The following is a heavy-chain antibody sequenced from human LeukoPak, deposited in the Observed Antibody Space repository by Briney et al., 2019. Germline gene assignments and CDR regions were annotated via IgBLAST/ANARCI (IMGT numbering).Heavy chain of an antibody. V-gene: IGHV3-23*01. CDR1: GFNFAVSA. D-gene: IGHD3-10*01. Sequence: PGGSLRLSCAPSGFNFAVSAMSWVRQTPQKGLEWVSLISFNGRNTYYGDSVKGRFTISRDHSKDTVYLQMNSLRAEDTAVYYCAREQYGSDDALDIWGQGTMVTVSS. CDR3: AREQYGSDDALDI. J-gene: IGHJ3*02. CDR2: ISFNGRNT.